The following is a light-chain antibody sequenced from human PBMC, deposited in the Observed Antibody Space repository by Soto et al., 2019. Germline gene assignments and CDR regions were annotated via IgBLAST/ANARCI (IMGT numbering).Light chain of an antibody. Sequence: EIVLTQSPGTLSLSPGERATLSCSASQSVSSSYLAWYQQKPGQAPRLLIYGASSRATGIPDRFSGSGSGTDFTLTISSLEPEDFAVYSCQKYGSSFWKFGQGTKVDIK. CDR3: QKYGSSFWK. CDR1: QSVSSSY. CDR2: GAS. J-gene: IGKJ1*01. V-gene: IGKV3-20*01.